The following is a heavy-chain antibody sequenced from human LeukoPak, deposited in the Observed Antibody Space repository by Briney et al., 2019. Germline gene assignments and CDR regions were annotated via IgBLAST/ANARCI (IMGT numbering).Heavy chain of an antibody. CDR3: AKIPVGVVPAAMPRYYYYYMDV. CDR1: GFTFSSYA. V-gene: IGHV3-23*01. CDR2: ISGSGGST. D-gene: IGHD2-2*01. J-gene: IGHJ6*03. Sequence: GGSLRLSCAVSGFTFSSYAMSWVRQAPGKGLEWVSAISGSGGSTYYADSVKGRFTISRDNSKNTLYLQMNSLRAEDTAVYYCAKIPVGVVPAAMPRYYYYYMDVWGKGTTVTVSS.